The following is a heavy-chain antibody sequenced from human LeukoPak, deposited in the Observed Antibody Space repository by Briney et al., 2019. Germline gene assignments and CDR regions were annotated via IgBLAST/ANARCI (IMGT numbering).Heavy chain of an antibody. D-gene: IGHD3-16*01. J-gene: IGHJ5*02. CDR2: IDPSDSYT. CDR1: GYRYTDYW. V-gene: IGHV5-10-1*01. Sequence: KVSCKGSGYRYTDYWIGWVRQMPGKGLEWMGRIDPSDSYTNYSPSFQGHVTISADKSISTAYLQWSSLKASDTAMYYCARNSDPTFGEWFDPWGQGTLVTVSS. CDR3: ARNSDPTFGEWFDP.